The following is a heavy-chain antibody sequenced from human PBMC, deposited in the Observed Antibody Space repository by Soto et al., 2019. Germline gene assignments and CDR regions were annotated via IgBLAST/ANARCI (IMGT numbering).Heavy chain of an antibody. CDR1: GSSVSSNIAA. Sequence: SQTRSLTCAMSGSSVSSNIAAWHCIRQSPSRGLQWLGRTYYRSKWYNDYALSVKSRITISPDTSKNQFSLQLNSVTPEDTSVYYRASNWNYAYYYGMDVWGQGTPVTGSS. D-gene: IGHD1-7*01. J-gene: IGHJ6*02. CDR2: TYYRSKWYN. CDR3: ASNWNYAYYYGMDV. V-gene: IGHV6-1*01.